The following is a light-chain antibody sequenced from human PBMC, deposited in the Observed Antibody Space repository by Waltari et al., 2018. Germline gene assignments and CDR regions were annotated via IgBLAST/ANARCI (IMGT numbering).Light chain of an antibody. CDR3: QQSYGTPT. CDR1: QSVKKY. CDR2: AAS. Sequence: DIQMTQSPSSLSASVGDRVTITCRASQSVKKYLNWYQQKPGEAPKLLIYAASSLQSGVPSRFSGSGSETDFTLAVSTLQPEDSATYYCQQSYGTPTFGQGTKVQIK. J-gene: IGKJ1*01. V-gene: IGKV1-39*01.